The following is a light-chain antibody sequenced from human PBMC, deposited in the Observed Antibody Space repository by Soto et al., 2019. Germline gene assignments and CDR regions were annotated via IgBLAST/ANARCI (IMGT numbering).Light chain of an antibody. CDR1: QGINDN. V-gene: IGKV1-17*03. J-gene: IGKJ1*01. Sequence: DIQMTQSPSAMSASVGDRVTITCRASQGINDNLAWFQQKPGQVPKRLIYGAFSLQRGVPSRFSGSGSGTEFTLTVSSLQPEDFATYYCLQHNTFPWTFGQATKVEIQ. CDR3: LQHNTFPWT. CDR2: GAF.